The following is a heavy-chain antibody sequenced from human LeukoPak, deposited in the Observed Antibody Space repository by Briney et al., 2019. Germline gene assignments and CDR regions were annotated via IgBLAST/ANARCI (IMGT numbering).Heavy chain of an antibody. Sequence: GGSLRLSCAASGFTFSSYGMQWVRQAPGKGLEWVSVISFDANVQYYADSVKGRFTISRDNSKNTLYLQMNSLRTEDTAVYYCAKEISPRSSSGLPFDYWGQGTLVTVSS. CDR2: ISFDANVQ. J-gene: IGHJ4*02. CDR1: GFTFSSYG. D-gene: IGHD6-19*01. CDR3: AKEISPRSSSGLPFDY. V-gene: IGHV3-30*18.